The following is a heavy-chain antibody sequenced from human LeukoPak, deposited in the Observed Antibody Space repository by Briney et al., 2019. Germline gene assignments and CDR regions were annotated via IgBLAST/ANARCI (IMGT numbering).Heavy chain of an antibody. CDR3: AKDAGYGSAWYVDH. D-gene: IGHD2-15*01. CDR1: GLTFSNFA. J-gene: IGHJ5*02. Sequence: GGSLRLSCAASGLTFSNFAMYWVRQAPGKGLEWVSGISPRSTRMYYADSVKGRFSVSRDNSRNTVDLQVNNVRVEDTAIYYCAKDAGYGSAWYVDHWGQGTLVTVSS. V-gene: IGHV3-23*01. CDR2: ISPRSTRM.